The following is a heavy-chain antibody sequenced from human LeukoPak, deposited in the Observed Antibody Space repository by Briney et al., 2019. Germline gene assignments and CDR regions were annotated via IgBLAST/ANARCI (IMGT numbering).Heavy chain of an antibody. J-gene: IGHJ4*02. V-gene: IGHV5-51*01. CDR3: ARLSGRDFDF. CDR1: GYGFSTYW. CDR2: IYPGDSET. D-gene: IGHD1-26*01. Sequence: GESLKISCKIGGYGFSTYWIGWVRLKAGEGLEGMGIIYPGDSETRYSPSFQGQVTMSVDKSISTAYRQWSSLKASDSAMYYCARLSGRDFDFWGQGTLVTVAS.